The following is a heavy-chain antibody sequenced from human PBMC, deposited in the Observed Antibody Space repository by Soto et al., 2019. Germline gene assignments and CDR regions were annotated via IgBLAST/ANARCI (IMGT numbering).Heavy chain of an antibody. CDR3: AKDRNRITGTTRVFDY. Sequence: GGSLRLSCAASGFTFSSYGMHWVRQAPGKGLEWVAVISYDGSNKYYADSVKGRFTISRDNSKNTLYLQMNSLGAEDTAVYYCAKDRNRITGTTRVFDYWGQGTLVTVSS. CDR2: ISYDGSNK. CDR1: GFTFSSYG. D-gene: IGHD1-7*01. J-gene: IGHJ4*02. V-gene: IGHV3-30*18.